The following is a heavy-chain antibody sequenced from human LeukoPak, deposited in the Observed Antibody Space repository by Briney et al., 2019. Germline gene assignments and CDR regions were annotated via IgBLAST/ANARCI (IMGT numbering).Heavy chain of an antibody. CDR2: ISYDGSNK. CDR1: GFTFSSYG. CDR3: AKAIVYYYDSSGLDY. Sequence: GRSLRLSCAASGFTFSSYGMHWVRQAPGKGLEWVAVISYDGSNKYYADSVKGRFTISRDNSKNTLYLQMNSLRAEDTAVYYCAKAIVYYYDSSGLDYWGQGTLVTVSS. J-gene: IGHJ4*02. D-gene: IGHD3-22*01. V-gene: IGHV3-30*18.